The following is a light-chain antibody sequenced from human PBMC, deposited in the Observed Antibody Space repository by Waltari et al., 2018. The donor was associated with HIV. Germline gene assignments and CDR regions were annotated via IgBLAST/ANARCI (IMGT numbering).Light chain of an antibody. Sequence: QSVLTQPPSVSAAPGQKVTISCSGSNSNIGNNFVSWFQQLPGIAPKLPIYDNNKRPSGIPDRFSASKSGTSATLGITGLQTEDEADYYCQSADHSDSCVFGTGTTLTVL. J-gene: IGLJ1*01. V-gene: IGLV1-51*01. CDR1: NSNIGNNF. CDR2: DNN. CDR3: QSADHSDSCV.